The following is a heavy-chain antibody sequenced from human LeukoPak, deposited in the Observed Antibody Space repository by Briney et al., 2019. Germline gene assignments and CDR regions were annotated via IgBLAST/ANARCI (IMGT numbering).Heavy chain of an antibody. CDR1: GGSISSYY. CDR3: ARYCSSTNCYKGGFDP. V-gene: IGHV4-59*06. CDR2: IYYSGST. D-gene: IGHD2-2*02. Sequence: SETLSLTCTVSGGSISSYYWSWIRQHPGKGPEWIGYIYYSGSTYSNPSLKSRVTISVDTSKNQFSLNLSSVTAADTAVYYCARYCSSTNCYKGGFDPWGQGTLVTVSS. J-gene: IGHJ5*02.